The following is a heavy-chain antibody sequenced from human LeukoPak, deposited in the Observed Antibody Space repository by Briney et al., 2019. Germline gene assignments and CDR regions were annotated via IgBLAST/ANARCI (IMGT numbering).Heavy chain of an antibody. CDR2: INHSGST. CDR3: ARAGEGYGYNWFDP. D-gene: IGHD2-15*01. J-gene: IGHJ5*02. CDR1: GGSFSGYY. V-gene: IGHV4-34*01. Sequence: SETLSLTCAVYGGSFSGYYWSWIRQPPGKGLEWIGEINHSGSTNYNPSLKSRVTISVDTSKNQFSLKLSSVTAADTAVYYCARAGEGYGYNWFDPWGQGTLGTVSS.